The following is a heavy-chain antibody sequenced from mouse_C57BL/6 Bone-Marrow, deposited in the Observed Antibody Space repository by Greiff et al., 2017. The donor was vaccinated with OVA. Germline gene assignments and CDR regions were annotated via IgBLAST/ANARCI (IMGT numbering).Heavy chain of an antibody. CDR2: IDPENGDT. Sequence: EVQLVESGAELVRPGASVKLSCTASGFNIKDDYMHWVKQRPEQGLEWIGWIDPENGDTEYASKFQGKATITADTSSNTAYLQLSSLTSEDTAVYYCTNFYFDYWGQGTTLTVSS. CDR1: GFNIKDDY. CDR3: TNFYFDY. D-gene: IGHD4-1*02. J-gene: IGHJ2*01. V-gene: IGHV14-4*01.